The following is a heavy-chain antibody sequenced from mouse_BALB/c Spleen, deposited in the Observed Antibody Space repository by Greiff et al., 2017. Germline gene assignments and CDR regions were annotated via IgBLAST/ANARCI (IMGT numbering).Heavy chain of an antibody. CDR1: GFTFSNYW. D-gene: IGHD1-1*01. J-gene: IGHJ2*01. Sequence: DVKLVESGGGLVQPGGSMKLSCVASGFTFSNYWMNWVRQSPEKGLEWVAEIRLKSNNYATHYAESVKGRFTISRDDSKSSVYLQMNNLRAEDTGIYYCTSRHITTVVAVDYWGQGTTLTVSS. V-gene: IGHV6-6*02. CDR3: TSRHITTVVAVDY. CDR2: IRLKSNNYAT.